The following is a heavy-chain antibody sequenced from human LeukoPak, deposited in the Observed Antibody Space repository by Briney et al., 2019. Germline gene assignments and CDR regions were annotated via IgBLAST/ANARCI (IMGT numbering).Heavy chain of an antibody. CDR3: AKAVWYCSSTSCYTEDAFDI. J-gene: IGHJ3*02. Sequence: GGSLRLSCAASGFTFSSYGMHWVRQAPGKGLEWVAFIRYDGSNKYYADSVKGRFTISRDNSKNTLYLQMNSLRAEDTAVYYCAKAVWYCSSTSCYTEDAFDIWGQGTMVTVSS. CDR2: IRYDGSNK. CDR1: GFTFSSYG. V-gene: IGHV3-30*02. D-gene: IGHD2-2*02.